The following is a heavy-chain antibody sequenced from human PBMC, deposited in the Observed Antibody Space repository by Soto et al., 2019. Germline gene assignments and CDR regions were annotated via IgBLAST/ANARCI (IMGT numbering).Heavy chain of an antibody. CDR1: GFTFSSYG. CDR3: AKDGECTNGVCYPGGMDV. CDR2: ISYDGSNK. Sequence: PGGSLRLSCAASGFTFSSYGMHWVRQAPGKGLEWVAVISYDGSNKYYADSVKGRFTISRDNSKNTLYLQMNSLRAEDTAVYYCAKDGECTNGVCYPGGMDVWGQGTTGTVSS. D-gene: IGHD2-8*01. J-gene: IGHJ6*02. V-gene: IGHV3-30*18.